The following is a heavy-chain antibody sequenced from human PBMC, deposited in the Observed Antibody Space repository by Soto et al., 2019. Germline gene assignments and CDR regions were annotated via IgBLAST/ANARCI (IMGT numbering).Heavy chain of an antibody. J-gene: IGHJ6*02. CDR3: ARSQGSSTSLEIYYYYYYGMDV. D-gene: IGHD2-2*01. V-gene: IGHV1-69*01. CDR1: GGTFGSYA. Sequence: QVQLVQSGAEVKKPGSSVKVSCKASGGTFGSYAISWVRQAPGQGLEWMGEIIPITATANYAQKLQGRVTITANESTSTASMQLSSLRSEDTAVYYCARSQGSSTSLEIYYYYYYGMDVWGQGTTVTVSS. CDR2: IIPITATA.